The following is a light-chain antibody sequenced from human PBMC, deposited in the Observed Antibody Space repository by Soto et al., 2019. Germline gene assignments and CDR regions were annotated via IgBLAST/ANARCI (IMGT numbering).Light chain of an antibody. CDR3: QQLKSYPIT. J-gene: IGKJ3*01. Sequence: DIQLTQYPSFLSASVGDRVTITCRASQGISSYLAWYQQKPGKAPKLLIYDASTLQSVVPSRFSGSGSGTEFTLTISSLQPEDYATYYCQQLKSYPITFGPGTKVDIK. V-gene: IGKV1-9*01. CDR2: DAS. CDR1: QGISSY.